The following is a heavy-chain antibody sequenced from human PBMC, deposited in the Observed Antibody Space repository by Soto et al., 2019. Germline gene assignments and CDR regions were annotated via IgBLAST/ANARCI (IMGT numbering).Heavy chain of an antibody. CDR2: IYYTGST. D-gene: IGHD2-15*01. Sequence: SETLSLTCTVSGGSITGYYWSWIRQPPGKGLEWIGYIYYTGSTDHNPSLKSRVTISLDTSKNQVSLQLTSVTAADTAVYYCAAAPRYWVQGTLVTVSS. CDR3: AAAPRY. V-gene: IGHV4-59*01. CDR1: GGSITGYY. J-gene: IGHJ4*02.